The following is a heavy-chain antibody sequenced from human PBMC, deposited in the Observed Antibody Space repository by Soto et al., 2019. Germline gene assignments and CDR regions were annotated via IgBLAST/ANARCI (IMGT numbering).Heavy chain of an antibody. V-gene: IGHV1-8*01. Sequence: ASVKVSCEASGYTFTSYDINWVRQATGQGLEWMGWMNPNSGNTGYAQKFQGRVTMTRNTSISTAYMELSSLRSEDTAVYYCARGGGGVVVAAQNQAYYYYYGMDVRGEVTTVTV. D-gene: IGHD2-15*01. CDR3: ARGGGGVVVAAQNQAYYYYYGMDV. CDR1: GYTFTSYD. J-gene: IGHJ6*02. CDR2: MNPNSGNT.